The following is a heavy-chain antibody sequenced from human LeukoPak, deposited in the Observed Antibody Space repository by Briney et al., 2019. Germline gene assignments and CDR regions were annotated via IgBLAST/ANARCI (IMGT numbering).Heavy chain of an antibody. CDR3: ARARITMIVVESNWFDP. J-gene: IGHJ5*02. CDR1: GGSISSGGYY. D-gene: IGHD3-22*01. V-gene: IGHV4-31*03. CDR2: IYYSGST. Sequence: SQTLSLTCTVSGGSISSGGYYWRWIRQHPGKGLEWIGYIYYSGSTYYNPSLKSRVTISVDTSKNQFSLKLSSVTAADTAVYYCARARITMIVVESNWFDPWGQGTLVTVSS.